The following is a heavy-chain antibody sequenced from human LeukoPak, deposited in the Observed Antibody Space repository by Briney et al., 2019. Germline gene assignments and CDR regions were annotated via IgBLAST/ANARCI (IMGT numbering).Heavy chain of an antibody. D-gene: IGHD2-21*02. J-gene: IGHJ4*02. CDR3: ARLNRVVTAIQGFDY. CDR1: GGSISSGGYY. Sequence: PSETLSLTCTVSGGSISSGGYYWSWIRQHPGKGLEWIGYIYHSGSTYYNPSLKSRVTISVDTSKNQFSLKLSSVTAADTAVYYCARLNRVVTAIQGFDYWGQGTLVTVSS. V-gene: IGHV4-31*03. CDR2: IYHSGST.